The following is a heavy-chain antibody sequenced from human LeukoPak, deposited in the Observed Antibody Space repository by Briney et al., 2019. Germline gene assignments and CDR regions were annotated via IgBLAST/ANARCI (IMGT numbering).Heavy chain of an antibody. J-gene: IGHJ4*02. CDR3: ARNPTGDYDY. CDR2: INRDGSGT. D-gene: IGHD2-8*02. Sequence: GGSLRLSCAASGFTFSSYWMHWVRQAPGKGLVWVSRINRDGSGTNFADSVKGRFTISRDNAKNTLYLQMNSLRAEDTAVYYCARNPTGDYDYWGQGALVTVAS. CDR1: GFTFSSYW. V-gene: IGHV3-74*01.